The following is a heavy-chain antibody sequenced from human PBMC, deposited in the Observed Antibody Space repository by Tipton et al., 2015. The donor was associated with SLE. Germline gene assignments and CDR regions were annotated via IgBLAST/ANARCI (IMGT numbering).Heavy chain of an antibody. Sequence: TLSLTCTVSGGSISSNDYYWSWIRQPAGGGLEWIGRIYTSGRTDYQPSLKSRVTISVDTSPNRFSLKLSSGTAADTAVYYCARGPSSSETYYTWFDSWGQGTLVTVSS. CDR3: ARGPSSSETYYTWFDS. CDR1: GGSISSNDYY. D-gene: IGHD1-26*01. J-gene: IGHJ5*01. CDR2: IYTSGRT. V-gene: IGHV4-61*02.